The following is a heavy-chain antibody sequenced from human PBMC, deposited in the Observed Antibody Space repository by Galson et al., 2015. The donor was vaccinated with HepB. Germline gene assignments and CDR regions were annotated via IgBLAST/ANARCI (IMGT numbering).Heavy chain of an antibody. CDR2: IKQDGSEK. J-gene: IGHJ4*02. D-gene: IGHD3-10*01. Sequence: SLRLSCAASGFTFSSYWMSWVRQAPGKGLEWVANIKQDGSEKYYVDSVKGRFTISRDNAKNSLYLQMNSLRAEDTAVYYCASGTSYGSGSYSHWGQGTLVTVSS. CDR1: GFTFSSYW. CDR3: ASGTSYGSGSYSH. V-gene: IGHV3-7*01.